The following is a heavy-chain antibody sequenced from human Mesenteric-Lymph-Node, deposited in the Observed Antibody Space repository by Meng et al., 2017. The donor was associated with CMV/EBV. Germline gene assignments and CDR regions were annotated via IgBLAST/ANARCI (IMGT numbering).Heavy chain of an antibody. CDR3: AGGFGGTDY. Sequence: GESLKISCAASGFTFSSYEMNWVRQAPGKGLEWVANIKQDGSEKYYVDSVRGRSTISRDNAKKSLNLQMNSLRDEDTAVYYCAGGFGGTDYWGQGILVTVSS. CDR1: GFTFSSYE. CDR2: IKQDGSEK. J-gene: IGHJ4*02. V-gene: IGHV3-7*01. D-gene: IGHD3-10*01.